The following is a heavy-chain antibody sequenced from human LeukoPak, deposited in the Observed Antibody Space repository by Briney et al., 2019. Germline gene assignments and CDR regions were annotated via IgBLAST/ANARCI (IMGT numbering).Heavy chain of an antibody. CDR1: GYTFTSYY. CDR3: AGAGSSSHPDYYYYYGMDV. Sequence: ASVKVSCKASGYTFTSYYMHWVRQAPGQGLEWMGIINPSGGSTSYAQKFQGRVTMTRDTSTSTVYMELSSLRSEGTAVYYCAGAGSSSHPDYYYYYGMDVWGQGTTVTVSS. J-gene: IGHJ6*02. V-gene: IGHV1-46*01. CDR2: INPSGGST. D-gene: IGHD6-6*01.